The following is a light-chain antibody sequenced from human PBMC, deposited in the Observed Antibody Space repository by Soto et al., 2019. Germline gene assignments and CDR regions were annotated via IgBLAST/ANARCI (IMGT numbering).Light chain of an antibody. CDR1: QSISSW. J-gene: IGKJ1*01. CDR2: DAS. CDR3: QQYNSYPWT. Sequence: DIQMTQSPSTLSEFVGDRVTLTCRASQSISSWLAWYQQKPGKAPKLLIYDASSLESGVPSRFSGSGSGTEFTLTISSLQPDDFATYYCQQYNSYPWTFGQGTKVDIK. V-gene: IGKV1-5*01.